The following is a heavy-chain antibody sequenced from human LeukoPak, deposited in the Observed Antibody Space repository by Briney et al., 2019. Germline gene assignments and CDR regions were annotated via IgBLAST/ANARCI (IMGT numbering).Heavy chain of an antibody. D-gene: IGHD4-11*01. CDR1: GYSIAGYY. V-gene: IGHV1-2*05. CDR2: LNPNYRDT. J-gene: IGHJ3*02. CDR3: ARGAYDYDAFDI. Sequence: ASVKVSCKNPGYSIAGYYIHWVRQAPGQGLEWMGRLNPNYRDTNFAQRFQGRVTMTRDTTITTAFMEVNNLRSDDTVIYYCARGAYDYDAFDIWGQGTLVTVSS.